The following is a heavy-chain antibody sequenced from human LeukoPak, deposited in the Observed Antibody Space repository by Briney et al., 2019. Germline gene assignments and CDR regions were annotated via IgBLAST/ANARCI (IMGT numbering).Heavy chain of an antibody. CDR2: IYSGGST. V-gene: IGHV3-66*01. CDR3: ARDQWFDP. CDR1: GFTFSSYA. J-gene: IGHJ5*02. Sequence: GGSLRLSCAASGFTFSSYAMSWVRQAPGKGLEWVSVIYSGGSTYYADSVKGRFTISRDNSKNTLYLQMNSLRAEDTAVYYCARDQWFDPWGQGTLVTVSS.